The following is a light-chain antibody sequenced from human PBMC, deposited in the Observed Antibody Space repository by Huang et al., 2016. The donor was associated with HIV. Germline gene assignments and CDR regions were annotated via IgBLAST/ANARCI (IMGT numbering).Light chain of an antibody. CDR2: GAS. Sequence: EIVMTQSPATLSVSPGESTTLSCRASQTVSSNLAWYQQQPGQAPRLLIYGASTRATGIPARFSDSGSGTEFTLTISSLQSEDFAVYYCQQYNNWPPVTFGQETKLEIK. CDR1: QTVSSN. V-gene: IGKV3-15*01. CDR3: QQYNNWPPVT. J-gene: IGKJ2*01.